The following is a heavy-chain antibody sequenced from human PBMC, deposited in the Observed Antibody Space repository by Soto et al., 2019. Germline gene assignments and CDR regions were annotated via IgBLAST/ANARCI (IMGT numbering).Heavy chain of an antibody. Sequence: GGSLRLSCAASGFTFSSYGMHWVRQAPGKGLEWVAVIWYDGSNKYYADSVKGRFTISRDNSKNTLYLQMNSLRADDTAVYYCARAYNDFWRGHFDYWGQGALVTVSS. V-gene: IGHV3-33*01. J-gene: IGHJ4*02. CDR1: GFTFSSYG. CDR2: IWYDGSNK. CDR3: ARAYNDFWRGHFDY. D-gene: IGHD3-3*01.